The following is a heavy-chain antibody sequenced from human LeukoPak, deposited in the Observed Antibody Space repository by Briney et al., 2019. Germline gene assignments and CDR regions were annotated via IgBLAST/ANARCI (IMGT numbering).Heavy chain of an antibody. CDR3: ARDSITMVRGVPDYGMDV. CDR1: GFTFSSYG. V-gene: IGHV3-33*01. J-gene: IGHJ6*02. D-gene: IGHD3-10*01. CDR2: IWYDGSNK. Sequence: PGGSLRLSCAASGFTFSSYGMHWVRQAPGKGLEWVAVIWYDGSNKYYADSVKGRFTISRDNSKNTLYLQMNSLRAEDTAVYYCARDSITMVRGVPDYGMDVWGQGTTVTVSS.